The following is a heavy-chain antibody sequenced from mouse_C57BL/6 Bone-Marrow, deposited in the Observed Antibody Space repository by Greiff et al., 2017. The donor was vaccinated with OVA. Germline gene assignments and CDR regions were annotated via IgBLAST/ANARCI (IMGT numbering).Heavy chain of an antibody. V-gene: IGHV5-6*02. CDR3: ARGSH. CDR1: GFTFSSYG. CDR2: ISSGGSYT. Sequence: DVKLVESGGDLVKPGGSLKLSCAASGFTFSSYGMSWVRQTPDKRLEWVATISSGGSYTYYPDSVKGRFTISRDNAKNTLYLQMSSLKSEDTAMYYCARGSHWGQGTTLTVSS. J-gene: IGHJ2*01. D-gene: IGHD1-1*01.